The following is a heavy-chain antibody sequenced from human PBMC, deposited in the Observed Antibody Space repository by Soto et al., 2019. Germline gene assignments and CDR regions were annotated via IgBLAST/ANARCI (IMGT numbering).Heavy chain of an antibody. J-gene: IGHJ6*02. V-gene: IGHV1-69*13. CDR2: IIPIFGTA. CDR1: GGTFSSYA. D-gene: IGHD2-15*01. CDR3: ARDPASKIVVVVAATPNYYGMDV. Sequence: SVKVSCKASGGTFSSYAISWVRQAPGQGLEWMGGIIPIFGTANYAQKFQGRVTITADESTSTAYMELSSLRSEDTAVYYCARDPASKIVVVVAATPNYYGMDVWGQGTTVTVSS.